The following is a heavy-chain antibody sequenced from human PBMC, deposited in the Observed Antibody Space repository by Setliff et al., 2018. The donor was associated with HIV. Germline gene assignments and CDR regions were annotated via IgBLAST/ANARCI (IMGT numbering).Heavy chain of an antibody. J-gene: IGHJ4*02. CDR2: INHSGST. CDR1: GGSFSGYY. V-gene: IGHV4-34*01. CDR3: ARRSYYFDY. Sequence: PSETLSLPCAVYGGSFSGYYWSWIRQPPGKGLEWIGEINHSGSTNYNPSLKSRVTISVDTSKKQFSLKLSSVTAADTAVYYCARRSYYFDYWGQGTLVTVSS.